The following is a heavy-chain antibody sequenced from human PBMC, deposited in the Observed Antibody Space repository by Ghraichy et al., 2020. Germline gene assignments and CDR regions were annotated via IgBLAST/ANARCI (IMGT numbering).Heavy chain of an antibody. Sequence: LSLTCAASGFTFSNYTMTWVRQAPGKGLNWVSAMTVSVGGTYYADSVKSRFNISRDNSKTTLYLQMNNLRAADTAVYYCTKDKVPYASWAFDIWGQGTMVTVSS. J-gene: IGHJ3*02. D-gene: IGHD4-17*01. V-gene: IGHV3-23*01. CDR2: MTVSVGGT. CDR1: GFTFSNYT. CDR3: TKDKVPYASWAFDI.